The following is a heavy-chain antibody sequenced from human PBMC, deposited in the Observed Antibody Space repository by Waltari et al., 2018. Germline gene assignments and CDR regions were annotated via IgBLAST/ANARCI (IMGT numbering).Heavy chain of an antibody. CDR1: GGSFSGYY. Sequence: QVQLQQWGAGLLKPSETLSLTCAVYGGSFSGYYWSWIRQPPGKGLEWIGEINHSGSTNYNPSLKGRVTISVDTSKNQFSLKLSSVTAADTVVYYCARGPLDGYNPGWGQGTMVTVSS. V-gene: IGHV4-34*01. J-gene: IGHJ3*01. CDR3: ARGPLDGYNPG. D-gene: IGHD5-12*01. CDR2: INHSGST.